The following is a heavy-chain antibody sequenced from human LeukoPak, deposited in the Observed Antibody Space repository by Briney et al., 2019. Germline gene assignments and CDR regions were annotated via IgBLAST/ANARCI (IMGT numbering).Heavy chain of an antibody. CDR1: GYTFTSYG. D-gene: IGHD6-19*01. V-gene: IGHV1-18*01. CDR3: ARDEWRTSGWSFDY. CDR2: ICAYTGNT. J-gene: IGHJ4*02. Sequence: ASVKVSCKASGYTFTSYGISWVRQAPGQGLEWMGWICAYTGNTNYVQKIQGRVTMTTDTSSSTAYMELRSLRSDDTAVYYCARDEWRTSGWSFDYWGQGTLVTVSS.